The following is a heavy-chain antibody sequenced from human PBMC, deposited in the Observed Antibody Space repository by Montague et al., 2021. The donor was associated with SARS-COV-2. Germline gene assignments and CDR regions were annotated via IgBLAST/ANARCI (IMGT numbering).Heavy chain of an antibody. CDR1: GGSVSPYY. CDR2: MYYRGST. D-gene: IGHD5-18*01. V-gene: IGHV4-59*02. CDR3: ARGRDERGYSFGYYYFDL. Sequence: SETLSLTCTISGGSVSPYYWSWIRQPPGTGLEWIGYMYYRGSTNYSPSLESRVTMSLDTSESQFSLKLTSVTAAETAVYFCARGRDERGYSFGYYYFDLWGQGTLVAVSS. J-gene: IGHJ4*02.